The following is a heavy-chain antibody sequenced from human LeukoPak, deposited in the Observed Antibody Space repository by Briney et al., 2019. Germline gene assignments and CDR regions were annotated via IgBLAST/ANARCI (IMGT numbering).Heavy chain of an antibody. CDR1: GGSISSSTYY. V-gene: IGHV4-39*07. J-gene: IGHJ6*03. CDR2: IYSSGST. Sequence: SETLSLTCTVSGGSISSSTYYWGWIRQPPGKGLEWVASIYSSGSTYYNPSLQSRVTISVDTSKNQFSLKLSSVTAADTAVYYCARTAAGTGIYYYYYMDVWGKGTTVTVSS. D-gene: IGHD6-13*01. CDR3: ARTAAGTGIYYYYYMDV.